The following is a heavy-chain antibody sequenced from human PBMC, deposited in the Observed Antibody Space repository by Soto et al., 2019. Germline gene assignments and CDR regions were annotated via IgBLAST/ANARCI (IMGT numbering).Heavy chain of an antibody. J-gene: IGHJ4*02. Sequence: QVQLQQWGAGLLKPSETLSLTCAVYGGSFSGYYWNWICQLPGKGLEWIGEINHSGSTNYNPSLTSRVTLSVDTSKNQFSLKLSSVSAADTAVYYCARGWGRIFDYWGQGTLVTVSS. D-gene: IGHD7-27*01. CDR1: GGSFSGYY. V-gene: IGHV4-34*01. CDR3: ARGWGRIFDY. CDR2: INHSGST.